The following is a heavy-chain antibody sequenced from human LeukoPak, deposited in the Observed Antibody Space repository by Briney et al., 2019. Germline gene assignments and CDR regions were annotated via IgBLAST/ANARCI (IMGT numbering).Heavy chain of an antibody. CDR3: AKAKSYYSNYDY. CDR2: ISGSGANT. J-gene: IGHJ4*02. CDR1: GFTFSNYG. Sequence: GSLRLSCAASGFTFSNYGMSWVRQAPGKGLKWVSVISGSGANTYYADSVKGRFTISRDNSKNTLYLQANSLRAEDTAVYYCAKAKSYYSNYDYWGQGTLVTVSS. V-gene: IGHV3-23*01. D-gene: IGHD4-11*01.